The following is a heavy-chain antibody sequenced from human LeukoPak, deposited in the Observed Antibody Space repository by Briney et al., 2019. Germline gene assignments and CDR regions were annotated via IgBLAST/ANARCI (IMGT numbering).Heavy chain of an antibody. V-gene: IGHV3-48*01. J-gene: IGHJ4*02. CDR1: AFSFSDYS. D-gene: IGHD2-2*01. CDR2: IGGRTTDI. Sequence: PGGSLRLSCAASAFSFSDYSMNWVRQAPGKGLEWVSYIGGRTTDIKYADSVKGRFTISRDNSENTLYLQMNSLRADDTAVYYCAKDIVVVPAATYFDYWGQGTLVTVSS. CDR3: AKDIVVVPAATYFDY.